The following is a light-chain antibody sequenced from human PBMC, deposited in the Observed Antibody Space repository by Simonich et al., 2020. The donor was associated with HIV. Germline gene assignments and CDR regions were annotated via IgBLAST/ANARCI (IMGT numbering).Light chain of an antibody. CDR1: QGISNS. V-gene: IGKV1-NL1*01. Sequence: DIQMTQSPSSLSASIGDRVTITCRASQGISNSLAWYQQKPGRAPKLLLYTASRLESGVPSRFSGSGSGTDYTLTISSLQPEDFATYYCQQYYSSIITFGGGTKVDIK. CDR3: QQYYSSIIT. CDR2: TAS. J-gene: IGKJ4*01.